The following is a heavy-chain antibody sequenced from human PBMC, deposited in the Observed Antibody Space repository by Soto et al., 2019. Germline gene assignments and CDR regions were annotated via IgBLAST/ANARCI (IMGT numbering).Heavy chain of an antibody. V-gene: IGHV1-3*01. CDR3: ASISGSYAHYYYGMDV. D-gene: IGHD1-26*01. CDR2: INAGNGNT. Sequence: ASVKVSCKASGYTFTIYAMHWVRQAPGQRLEWMGWINAGNGNTKYSQKFQGRVTITRDTSASTAYMELSSLRSEDTAVYYCASISGSYAHYYYGMDVWGQGTTVTV. CDR1: GYTFTIYA. J-gene: IGHJ6*02.